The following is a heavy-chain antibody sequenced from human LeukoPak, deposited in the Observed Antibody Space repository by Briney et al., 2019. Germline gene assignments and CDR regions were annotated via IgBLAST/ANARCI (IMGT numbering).Heavy chain of an antibody. J-gene: IGHJ4*02. Sequence: PGGSLRLSCAASGFTFSNYAMRWVRQAPGKGLEWVSGISGSGDSTYYADSVKGRFTISRDNSKNTLYLQMNSLKAEDTAVYYCARGPWDGGYFDYWGQGTLVTVSS. D-gene: IGHD4-23*01. V-gene: IGHV3-23*01. CDR2: ISGSGDST. CDR1: GFTFSNYA. CDR3: ARGPWDGGYFDY.